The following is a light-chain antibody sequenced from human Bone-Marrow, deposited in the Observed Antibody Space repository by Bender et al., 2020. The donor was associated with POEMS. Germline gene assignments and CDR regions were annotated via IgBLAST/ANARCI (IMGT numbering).Light chain of an antibody. CDR1: ASDVGDYDH. Sequence: QSALTQPRSVSGSPGQSVTISCTGTASDVGDYDHVSWYQHHPGKAPKLIIYDVTQRPSGVPDRFSASKSGNTASLNISGLQLEDGSDYYCCSYSGSYTWVFGGGTKVTVL. CDR3: CSYSGSYTWV. CDR2: DVT. J-gene: IGLJ3*02. V-gene: IGLV2-11*01.